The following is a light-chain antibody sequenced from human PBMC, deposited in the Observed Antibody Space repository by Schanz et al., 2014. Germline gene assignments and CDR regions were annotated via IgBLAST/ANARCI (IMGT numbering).Light chain of an antibody. V-gene: IGLV2-11*01. CDR2: DVS. CDR1: GSADGAFTY. J-gene: IGLJ2*01. CDR3: CSYAGSYSPVV. Sequence: QSALTQPASVSGSPGQSITISCTATGSADGAFTYVSWYQQHPGKAPKLMICDVSKRPSGVPDRFSGSKSGNTASLTISGLQAEDEADYYCCSYAGSYSPVVFGGGTKLTVL.